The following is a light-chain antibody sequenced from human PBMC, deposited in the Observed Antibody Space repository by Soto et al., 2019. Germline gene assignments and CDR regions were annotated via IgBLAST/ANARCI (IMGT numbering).Light chain of an antibody. CDR1: NSDIGAYNY. V-gene: IGLV2-14*01. CDR2: GVT. J-gene: IGLJ1*01. Sequence: QSVLTQPASVSGSPGQSITISCTGSNSDIGAYNYVSWYQQHPGEAPKLIIHGVTNRPSGISHRFSGSKSDYTASLTISGLQAEDEGDYYCSSYTTAFFYVFGTGTKVTV. CDR3: SSYTTAFFYV.